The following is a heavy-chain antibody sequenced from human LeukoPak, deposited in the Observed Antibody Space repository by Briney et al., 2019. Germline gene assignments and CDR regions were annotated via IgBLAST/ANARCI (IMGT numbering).Heavy chain of an antibody. CDR1: GFTFSSYW. D-gene: IGHD6-19*01. CDR2: INSDGSST. J-gene: IGHJ4*02. Sequence: GGSLRLSCAASGFTFSSYWMHWVRQAPGKGLVWVSRINSDGSSTSYADSVKGRFTISRDNAKNTLYLQMNSLRAEDMAVYYCARENDTAVAGAFLDYWGQGTLVTVSS. V-gene: IGHV3-74*01. CDR3: ARENDTAVAGAFLDY.